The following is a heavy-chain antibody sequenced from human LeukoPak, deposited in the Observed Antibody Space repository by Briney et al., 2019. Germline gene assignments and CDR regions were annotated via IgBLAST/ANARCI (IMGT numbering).Heavy chain of an antibody. D-gene: IGHD2-15*01. CDR2: IYYSGST. J-gene: IGHJ4*02. V-gene: IGHV4-39*07. CDR3: ARERVVVAATDY. CDR1: GGSISSSSYY. Sequence: PSETLSLTCTVSGGSISSSSYYWGWIRQPPGKGLEWIGSIYYSGSTYYNPSLKSRVTISVDRSKNQFSLKLSSVTAADTAVYYCARERVVVAATDYWGQGTLVTVSS.